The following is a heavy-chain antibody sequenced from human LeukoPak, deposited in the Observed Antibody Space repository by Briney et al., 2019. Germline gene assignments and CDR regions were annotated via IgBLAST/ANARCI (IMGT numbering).Heavy chain of an antibody. CDR3: IARPPYYYDSSDNFDY. D-gene: IGHD3-22*01. CDR2: ISGSGGST. J-gene: IGHJ4*02. CDR1: GFTFSSYA. V-gene: IGHV3-23*01. Sequence: GGSLRLSCAASGFTFSSYAMSWVRQAPGKGLEWVSAISGSGGSTYYADSVKGRFTISRDNSKNTLYLQMNSLRAEDTAVYYCIARPPYYYDSSDNFDYWGQGTLVTVSS.